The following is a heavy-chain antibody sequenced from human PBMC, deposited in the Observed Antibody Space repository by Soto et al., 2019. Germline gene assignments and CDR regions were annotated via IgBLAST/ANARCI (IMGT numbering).Heavy chain of an antibody. Sequence: QVQLVQSGAEVKKPGSSVKVSCKASGGTFSSYAISWVRQAPGEGLEWMGGIIPIFATAHYAQKFQGRVTITADTSTSTAYMELSSLRSKDTAVFYCARGHYYEILPGYPCYAMDGWGQGTTGTGSS. CDR2: IIPIFATA. D-gene: IGHD3-9*01. CDR1: GGTFSSYA. V-gene: IGHV1-69*06. J-gene: IGHJ6*02. CDR3: ARGHYYEILPGYPCYAMDG.